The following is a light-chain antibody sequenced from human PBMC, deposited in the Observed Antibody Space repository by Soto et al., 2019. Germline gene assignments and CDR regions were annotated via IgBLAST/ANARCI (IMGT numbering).Light chain of an antibody. V-gene: IGKV3-20*01. CDR1: QSDNDNH. CDR2: TTS. J-gene: IGKJ5*01. Sequence: EIVLTQSPGTLSLSPGERATLSCRASQSDNDNHLAWYQQKPGQAPRLLIYTTSNRATGIPDRFSGSGSGTDFILTISRLEPEDFAVYYCQQYGSSLSITFGQGTRLEIK. CDR3: QQYGSSLSIT.